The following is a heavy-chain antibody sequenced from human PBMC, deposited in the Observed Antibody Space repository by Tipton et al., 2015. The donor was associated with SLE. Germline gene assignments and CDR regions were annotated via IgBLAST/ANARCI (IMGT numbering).Heavy chain of an antibody. V-gene: IGHV4-59*12. CDR2: IHSNGGT. D-gene: IGHD1-26*01. J-gene: IGHJ3*01. CDR1: SGSINSYY. CDR3: VTRSRGASDV. Sequence: TLSLTCTVPSGSINSYYWSWVRQPPGKGLEWVAYIHSNGGTNYNPSLKSRLTISIDTSKNQLSLKQTSVTAADTAVYYCVTRSRGASDVWGQGTRVTVSS.